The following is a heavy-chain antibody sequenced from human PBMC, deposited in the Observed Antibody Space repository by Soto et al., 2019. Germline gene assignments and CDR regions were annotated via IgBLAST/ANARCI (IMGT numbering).Heavy chain of an antibody. CDR3: AREAIVLVPADNCYYYYGMDV. Sequence: QVQLMQSGAEEKKPGASVKVSCKASGYTFTTYAMHWVRQAPGQRLEWMGWINAGNGNTKYSQKFQGRVTITRDTSASTAYMELSSLRSEDTAVYYCAREAIVLVPADNCYYYYGMDVWGQGTTVTVSS. J-gene: IGHJ6*02. D-gene: IGHD2-2*01. CDR2: INAGNGNT. V-gene: IGHV1-3*05. CDR1: GYTFTTYA.